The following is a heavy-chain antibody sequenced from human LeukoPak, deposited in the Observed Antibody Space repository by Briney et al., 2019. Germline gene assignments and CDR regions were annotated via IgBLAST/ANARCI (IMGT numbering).Heavy chain of an antibody. Sequence: GASVKVSCKASGYTFTSYDINWVRQATGQGLEWMGWISTYNDNTNYAQKFQGRVTMTTDTSTSTVYMELRSLRSDDTAVYYCAREVVGSGSYYKDYWGQGTLVTVSS. CDR2: ISTYNDNT. J-gene: IGHJ4*02. CDR1: GYTFTSYD. D-gene: IGHD3-10*01. CDR3: AREVVGSGSYYKDY. V-gene: IGHV1-18*01.